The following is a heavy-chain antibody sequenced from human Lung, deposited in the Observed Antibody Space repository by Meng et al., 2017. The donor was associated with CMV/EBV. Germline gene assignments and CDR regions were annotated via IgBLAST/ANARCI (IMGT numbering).Heavy chain of an antibody. Sequence: SCAASGFTFSGYVMHWVRQAAGKGLEWVANIRFDGTSKYHADSVKGRFTISRDNSKNTLYLQMNSLRAEDTAVYYCARRGDSSGTYAMDVWGQGTTVTVSS. CDR1: GFTFSGYV. CDR3: ARRGDSSGTYAMDV. D-gene: IGHD3-22*01. CDR2: IRFDGTSK. V-gene: IGHV3-30*02. J-gene: IGHJ6*01.